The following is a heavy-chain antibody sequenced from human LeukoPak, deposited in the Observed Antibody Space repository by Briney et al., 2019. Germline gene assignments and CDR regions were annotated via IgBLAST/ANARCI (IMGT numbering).Heavy chain of an antibody. CDR3: ASGGDYYDSSGQLRGGFDY. Sequence: GGSLRLSCAASGFTFSSYEMNWVRQAPGKGLEWVSYISSSGSTIYYADSVKGRFTISRDNAKNSLYLQMNSLRAEDTAAYYCASGGDYYDSSGQLRGGFDYWGQGTLVTVSS. V-gene: IGHV3-48*03. D-gene: IGHD3-22*01. CDR1: GFTFSSYE. CDR2: ISSSGSTI. J-gene: IGHJ4*02.